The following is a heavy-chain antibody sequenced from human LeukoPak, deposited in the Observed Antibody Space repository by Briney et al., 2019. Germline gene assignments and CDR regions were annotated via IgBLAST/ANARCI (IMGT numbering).Heavy chain of an antibody. V-gene: IGHV3-23*01. CDR1: GFTFSSYW. CDR2: ISGYDGST. Sequence: PGGSLRLSCAASGFTFSSYWMNWVRQAPGKGLEWVSAISGYDGSTFYTDSMKGRFAISKDNSKNTLYLQMNSLRAEDTAIYYCAKIPYYDFWSSYYYMDVWGKGTTVTVSS. CDR3: AKIPYYDFWSSYYYMDV. J-gene: IGHJ6*03. D-gene: IGHD3-3*01.